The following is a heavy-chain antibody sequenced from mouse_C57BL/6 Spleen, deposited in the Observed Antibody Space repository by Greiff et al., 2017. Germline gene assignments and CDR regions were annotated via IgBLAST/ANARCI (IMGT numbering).Heavy chain of an antibody. Sequence: QVQLQQPGAELVMPGASVKLSCKASGYTFTSYWMHWVKQRPGQGLEWIGEIDPSDSYTTYNQKFKGKSTLTVDKSSSTAYMQLSSLTSEDSAVYYCARSGDYGFAYWGQGTLVTVSA. J-gene: IGHJ3*01. CDR1: GYTFTSYW. V-gene: IGHV1-69*01. CDR2: IDPSDSYT. D-gene: IGHD2-4*01. CDR3: ARSGDYGFAY.